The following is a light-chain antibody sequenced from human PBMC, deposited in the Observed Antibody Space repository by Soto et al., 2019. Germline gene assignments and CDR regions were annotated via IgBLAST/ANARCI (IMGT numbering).Light chain of an antibody. CDR2: GAS. CDR1: QSVTSTY. V-gene: IGKV3-20*01. CDR3: QQYGSSPRYT. J-gene: IGKJ2*01. Sequence: EIVLTQSPGSLSLSPGERATLSCRASQSVTSTYLARYQQKPGQAPRLLIYGASTRATGIPDRFSGSGSGTDFTLTINRLEPEDFAVYYCQQYGSSPRYTFGQGTKLEIK.